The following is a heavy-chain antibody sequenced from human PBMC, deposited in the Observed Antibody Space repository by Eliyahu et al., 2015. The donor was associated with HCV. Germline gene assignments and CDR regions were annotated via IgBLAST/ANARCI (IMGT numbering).Heavy chain of an antibody. V-gene: IGHV1-24*01. CDR2: CDPEDGET. CDR1: GYTLTXLS. D-gene: IGHD3-10*01. CDR3: ATSRSERITMVRGVIS. J-gene: IGHJ4*02. Sequence: QVQLVQSGAEVKKPGASVKVSCKVSGYTLTXLSMHWXRQAPGKGLEWMGGCDPEDGETIYAQKFQGRVTMTEDTSTDTAYMELSSLRSEDTAVYYCATSRSERITMVRGVISWGQGTLVTVSS.